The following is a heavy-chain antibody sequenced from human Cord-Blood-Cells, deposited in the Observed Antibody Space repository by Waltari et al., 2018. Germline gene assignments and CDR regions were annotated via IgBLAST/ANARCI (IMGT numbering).Heavy chain of an antibody. J-gene: IGHJ6*02. D-gene: IGHD6-13*01. CDR2: INHIGST. CDR3: ARVHRIAAAGTDV. V-gene: IGHV4-34*01. Sequence: QVQLQQWGAGLLKPSETLSLTCAVYGGSFSGYYWSWIRQPPGKGLEWIGEINHIGSTNYNPSLKSRVTISVDTSKNQFSLKLSSVTAADTAVYYCARVHRIAAAGTDVWGQGTTVTVSS. CDR1: GGSFSGYY.